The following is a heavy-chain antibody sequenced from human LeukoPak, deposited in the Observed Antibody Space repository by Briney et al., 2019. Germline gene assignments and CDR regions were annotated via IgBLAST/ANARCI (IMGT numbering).Heavy chain of an antibody. CDR1: GFTFDDYG. J-gene: IGHJ4*02. CDR2: INWNGGST. CDR3: ARGVSYGSFDY. V-gene: IGHV3-20*04. D-gene: IGHD5-18*01. Sequence: GGSLRLSCAASGFTFDDYGMNWVRQAPGKGLEWVSGINWNGGSTGYADSVKGRFTISRDNAKNSLYLQMNSLRAEDTALYYCARGVSYGSFDYWGQGTLVTVSS.